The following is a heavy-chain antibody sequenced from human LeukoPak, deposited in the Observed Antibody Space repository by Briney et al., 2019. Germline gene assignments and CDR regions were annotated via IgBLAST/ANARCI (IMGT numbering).Heavy chain of an antibody. CDR1: GFTFSSYA. D-gene: IGHD4-23*01. CDR2: ISSNGGST. J-gene: IGHJ4*02. CDR3: ARGRPHGNDY. Sequence: WGSLRPSCSASGFTFSSYAMHWVRQAPGKGLEYVSAISSNGGSTYYADSVKGRFTISRDNSKNTLYLQMSSLRAEDTAVYYCARGRPHGNDYWGQGTLVTVSS. V-gene: IGHV3-64D*06.